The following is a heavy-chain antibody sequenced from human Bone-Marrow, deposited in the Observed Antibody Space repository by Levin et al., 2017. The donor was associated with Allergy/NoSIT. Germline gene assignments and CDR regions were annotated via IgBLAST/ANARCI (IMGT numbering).Heavy chain of an antibody. Sequence: SETLSLTCTVSGDSVSSVSSYWNWIRQTPGQGLEWIGYVHYSGTTNYNPSLRSRVTMSVYTSKNQFSLKLSSVNPADSAVYYCSRQRVAMAEYYFDSWGQGTLVTVSS. V-gene: IGHV4-61*01. CDR2: VHYSGTT. D-gene: IGHD5-24*01. CDR3: SRQRVAMAEYYFDS. CDR1: GDSVSSVSSY. J-gene: IGHJ4*02.